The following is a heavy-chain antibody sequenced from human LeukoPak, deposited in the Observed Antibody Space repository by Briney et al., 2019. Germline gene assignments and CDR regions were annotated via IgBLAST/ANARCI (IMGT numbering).Heavy chain of an antibody. J-gene: IGHJ4*02. CDR3: TTEIVVVVAAASDY. Sequence: PGGSLRLSCAASGFTFSNAWISWVRQAPGKGLECVGRIKSKTDGGTTDYAAPVKGRFTISRDDSKNTLYLQMNSLKAEDTAVYYCTTEIVVVVAAASDYWGQGTLVTVSS. V-gene: IGHV3-15*01. D-gene: IGHD2-15*01. CDR1: GFTFSNAW. CDR2: IKSKTDGGTT.